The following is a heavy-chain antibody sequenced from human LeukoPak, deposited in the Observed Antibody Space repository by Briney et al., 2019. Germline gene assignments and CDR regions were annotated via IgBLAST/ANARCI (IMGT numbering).Heavy chain of an antibody. J-gene: IGHJ4*02. D-gene: IGHD3-10*02. V-gene: IGHV3-7*03. CDR2: IDFDGSNT. CDR1: GYTLDGYW. Sequence: GGSLRLSCAASGYTLDGYWMTWIRQAPGKGLEWVASIDFDGSNTYYVDSVRGRFTISRDNAENSLYLQVNSLRVEDTAVYFCAKDAGRHIDYWGQGTLVTVSS. CDR3: AKDAGRHIDY.